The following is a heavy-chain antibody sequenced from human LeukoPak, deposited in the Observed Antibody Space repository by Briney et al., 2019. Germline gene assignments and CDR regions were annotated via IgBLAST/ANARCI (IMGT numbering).Heavy chain of an antibody. CDR3: ARDAPGYSSSPLVWFDP. CDR2: ISAYNGNT. Sequence: GASVKVSCKASGYTFTSYGISWVRQAPGQGLEWMGWISAYNGNTNYAQKLQGRVTMTTDTSTSTAYMELRSLRSDDTAVYYCARDAPGYSSSPLVWFDPWGQGTLVTVSS. V-gene: IGHV1-18*01. J-gene: IGHJ5*02. D-gene: IGHD6-13*01. CDR1: GYTFTSYG.